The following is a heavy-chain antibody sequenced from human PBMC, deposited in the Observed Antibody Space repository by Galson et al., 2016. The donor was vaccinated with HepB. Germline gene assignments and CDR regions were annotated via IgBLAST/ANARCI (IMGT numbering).Heavy chain of an antibody. D-gene: IGHD3-16*02. V-gene: IGHV3-66*02. Sequence: SLRLSCAASGFTVSSNYMSWVRQAPGKGLEWVSVIYSGGSTYYADSVKGRFTISRDNSKNTLYLQMNSLRVEDTAVYYCASFGGVIAYDAFDIWGQGTMVT. CDR3: ASFGGVIAYDAFDI. CDR1: GFTVSSNY. J-gene: IGHJ3*02. CDR2: IYSGGST.